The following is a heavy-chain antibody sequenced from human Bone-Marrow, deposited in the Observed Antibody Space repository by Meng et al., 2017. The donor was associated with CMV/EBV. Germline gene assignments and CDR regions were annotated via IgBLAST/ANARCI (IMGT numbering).Heavy chain of an antibody. V-gene: IGHV3-30*02. Sequence: GESLKISCAASGFTFSSYGMHWVRQAPGKGLEWVAFIRYDGSNKYYADSVKGRFTISRDNSKNTLYLQMNSLRAEDTAVYYCARGGKGGCSSTSCYYYYGMDVWGQGTTVTGSS. J-gene: IGHJ6*01. CDR1: GFTFSSYG. CDR2: IRYDGSNK. D-gene: IGHD2-2*01. CDR3: ARGGKGGCSSTSCYYYYGMDV.